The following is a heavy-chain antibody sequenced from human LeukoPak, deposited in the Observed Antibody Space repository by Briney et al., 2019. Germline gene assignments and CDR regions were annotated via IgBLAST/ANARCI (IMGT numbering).Heavy chain of an antibody. Sequence: GGSLRLSCAASGFTFSTYSMNWVRQAPGKGLEWVSSISSSSSYIYYADSVKGRFTISRDNARNSLYLQMNSLRAEDTAVYYCARESRMSYSSSWYRAKDAFDIWGQGTTVTVSS. V-gene: IGHV3-21*01. CDR1: GFTFSTYS. D-gene: IGHD6-13*01. J-gene: IGHJ3*02. CDR2: ISSSSSYI. CDR3: ARESRMSYSSSWYRAKDAFDI.